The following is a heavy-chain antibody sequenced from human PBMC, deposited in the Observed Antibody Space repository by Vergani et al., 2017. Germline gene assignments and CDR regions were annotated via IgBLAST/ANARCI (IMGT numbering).Heavy chain of an antibody. CDR1: GYTFTSYG. D-gene: IGHD6-13*01. CDR2: IIPILGIA. Sequence: QVQLVQSGAEVKKPGASVKVSCKASGYTFTSYGISWVRQAPGQGLEWMGWIIPILGIANYAQKFQGRVTITADKSTSTAYMELSSLRSEDTAVYYCARDVAAAGRDYYYGMDVWGQGTTVTVSS. V-gene: IGHV1-69*10. CDR3: ARDVAAAGRDYYYGMDV. J-gene: IGHJ6*02.